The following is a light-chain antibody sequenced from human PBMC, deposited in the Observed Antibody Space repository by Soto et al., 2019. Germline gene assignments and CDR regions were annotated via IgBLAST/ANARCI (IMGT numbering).Light chain of an antibody. CDR3: QQLNSYPSFT. J-gene: IGKJ3*01. Sequence: IQLTQSPSSLSASVGDRVTITSRASQGISSYLAWYQQKPGKAPKLLIYAASTLQSGVPSRFSGSGSGTDFTLTISSLQPEDFATYYCQQLNSYPSFTFGPGTKVDIK. CDR1: QGISSY. CDR2: AAS. V-gene: IGKV1-9*01.